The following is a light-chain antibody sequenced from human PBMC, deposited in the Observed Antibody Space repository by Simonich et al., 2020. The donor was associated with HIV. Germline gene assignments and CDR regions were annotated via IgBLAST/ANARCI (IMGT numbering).Light chain of an antibody. CDR1: QSVNSN. CDR2: GAS. Sequence: EIVMTQSPATLSVSPGERATLSCRASQSVNSNLAWYQQKPGQAPRLLSYGASTRATGIPARFSGSGSGTEFTLTSSSLQSEDSAVYYCQQYNKWPPWTFGQGTKVEFK. J-gene: IGKJ1*01. CDR3: QQYNKWPPWT. V-gene: IGKV3-15*01.